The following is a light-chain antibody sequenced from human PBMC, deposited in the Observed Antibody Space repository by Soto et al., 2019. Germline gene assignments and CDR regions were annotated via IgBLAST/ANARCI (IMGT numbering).Light chain of an antibody. CDR1: STDFGGYNY. Sequence: QSVLPQPRSVSGSPGQSVTISCTGTSTDFGGYNYVSWYQQHPGKVPKLMLDDVSKRPSGVPDRFSGSKSGNTASLTISGLQAEDEADYYCCSYAGRDTLYVFGSGTKVTVL. V-gene: IGLV2-11*01. CDR2: DVS. J-gene: IGLJ1*01. CDR3: CSYAGRDTLYV.